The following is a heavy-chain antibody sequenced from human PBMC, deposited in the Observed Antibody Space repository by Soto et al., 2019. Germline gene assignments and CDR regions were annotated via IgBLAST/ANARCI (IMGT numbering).Heavy chain of an antibody. CDR2: INPNSGGT. Sequence: GASVELGCEASGETVTVYFIHVVRQANGQGLEWMGWINPNSGGTNYAQKFQGWVTMTRDTSISTAYMELSRLRSDDTAVYYCARDGVVPAGNAFDIWGQGTMVTVSS. D-gene: IGHD2-2*01. V-gene: IGHV1-2*04. CDR1: GETVTVYF. CDR3: ARDGVVPAGNAFDI. J-gene: IGHJ3*02.